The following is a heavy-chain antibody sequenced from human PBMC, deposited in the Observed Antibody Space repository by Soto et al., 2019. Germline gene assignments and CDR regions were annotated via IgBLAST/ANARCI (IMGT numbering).Heavy chain of an antibody. CDR1: GYTFTSYD. CDR3: ARGTHCSGGSCYPRWFDP. D-gene: IGHD2-15*01. Sequence: ASVKVSCKASGYTFTSYDINWVRQATGQGLEWMGWMNPNSGNTGYAQKFQGRVTMTRNTSISTAYMELSSLRSEDTAVYYCARGTHCSGGSCYPRWFDPWGQGTLVTVSS. J-gene: IGHJ5*02. CDR2: MNPNSGNT. V-gene: IGHV1-8*01.